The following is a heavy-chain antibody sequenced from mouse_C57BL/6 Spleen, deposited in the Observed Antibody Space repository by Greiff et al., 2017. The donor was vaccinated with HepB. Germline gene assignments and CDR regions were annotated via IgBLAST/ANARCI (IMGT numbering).Heavy chain of an antibody. CDR2: INYDGSST. CDR3: ARYDYGDAMDY. J-gene: IGHJ4*01. V-gene: IGHV5-16*01. D-gene: IGHD2-4*01. CDR1: GFTFSDYY. Sequence: EVQLVESEGGLVQPGSSMKLSCTASGFTFSDYYMAWVRQVPEKGLEWVANINYDGSSTYYLDSLKSRFIISRDNAKNILYLQMSSLKSEDTATYYCARYDYGDAMDYWGQGTSVTVSS.